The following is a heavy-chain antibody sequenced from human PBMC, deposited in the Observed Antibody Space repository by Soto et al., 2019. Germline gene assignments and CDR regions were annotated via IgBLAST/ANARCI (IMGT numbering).Heavy chain of an antibody. V-gene: IGHV3-30-3*01. CDR2: TSFDGNSK. CDR1: GFTFSSYT. Sequence: QVQLVESGGGVVQPGRSLRLSCAASGFTFSSYTMHWVRQTPGKGLEWVAVTSFDGNSKYYADSVRGRFTISRDNSKNTLYSQMNSLRAEATAVYCCAREPAGGGWCGACWGQGTLFTVSS. CDR3: AREPAGGGWCGAC. J-gene: IGHJ4*02. D-gene: IGHD6-19*01.